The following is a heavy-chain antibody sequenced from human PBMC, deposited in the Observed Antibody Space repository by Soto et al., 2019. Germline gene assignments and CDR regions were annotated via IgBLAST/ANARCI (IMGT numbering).Heavy chain of an antibody. J-gene: IGHJ4*02. CDR1: GFTFSNYW. Sequence: EVQLVESGGGLVQPGGSLRLSCAGSGFTFSNYWMHWVRQAPGKGLEWVSRIDHDGPTDYADSVRGRFTISRDNAENTLSLQMKSMRPEHTAVYYCVRDSHGDYWGQGTLVTVSS. CDR3: VRDSHGDY. V-gene: IGHV3-74*01. CDR2: IDHDGPT.